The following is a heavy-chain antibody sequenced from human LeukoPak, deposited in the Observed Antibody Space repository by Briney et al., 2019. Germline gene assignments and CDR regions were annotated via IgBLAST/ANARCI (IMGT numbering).Heavy chain of an antibody. J-gene: IGHJ6*03. Sequence: SETLSLTCTVSGGSISSGNYYWTWIRQPAGKGLEWIGHIYSGGSINFHPSLKSRVTISVDTSKTQLFLKLTSVTAADTAVYYCGRGKYCGDTRCHGYYYMDVWGKGTTVTVSS. CDR2: IYSGGSI. V-gene: IGHV4-61*09. CDR3: GRGKYCGDTRCHGYYYMDV. CDR1: GGSISSGNYY. D-gene: IGHD2-2*01.